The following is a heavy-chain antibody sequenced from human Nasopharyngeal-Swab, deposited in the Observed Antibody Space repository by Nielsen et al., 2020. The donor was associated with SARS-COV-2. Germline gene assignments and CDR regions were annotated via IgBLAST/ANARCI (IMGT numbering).Heavy chain of an antibody. CDR3: VTGYIVPTGDSYYGRDV. D-gene: IGHD5-12*01. J-gene: IGHJ6*02. Sequence: GGSLRLSCSASGFTFSSYAMHWVRQAPGKGLEYVSAISSNGGSTYYADSVKGRFTISRDNSKNTLYLQMSSLRAEDTAVYYCVTGYIVPTGDSYYGRDVWGQGTTVTVSS. CDR1: GFTFSSYA. V-gene: IGHV3-64D*06. CDR2: ISSNGGST.